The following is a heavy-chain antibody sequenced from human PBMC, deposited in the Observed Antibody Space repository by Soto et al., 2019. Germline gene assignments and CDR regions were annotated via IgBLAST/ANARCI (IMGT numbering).Heavy chain of an antibody. J-gene: IGHJ4*02. D-gene: IGHD3-22*01. CDR1: GYTFISYF. V-gene: IGHV1-46*01. CDR2: ISPSGGST. Sequence: QVQLVQSGAEVKKPGASVKVSCKASGYTFISYFIHWVRQAPGQGLEWMGIISPSGGSTSYAQKFQVRVTMTRDTSTSTAYVELSSLRSEDTAVYYCARGYYSGSSGYSPFDYWGQGTLVTVSS. CDR3: ARGYYSGSSGYSPFDY.